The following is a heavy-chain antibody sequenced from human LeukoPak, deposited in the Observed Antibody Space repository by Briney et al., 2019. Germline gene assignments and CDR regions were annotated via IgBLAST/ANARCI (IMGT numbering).Heavy chain of an antibody. CDR3: ARKNRGYSGYGFGY. Sequence: SETLSLTCAVYGGSLSGYYWSWIHQPPGEGLEWIGEINHSGSTNYNPSLKSRVTISVDTSKNQFSLKLSSVTAADTAVYYCARKNRGYSGYGFGYWGQGTLVTVSS. J-gene: IGHJ4*02. CDR1: GGSLSGYY. CDR2: INHSGST. V-gene: IGHV4-34*01. D-gene: IGHD5-12*01.